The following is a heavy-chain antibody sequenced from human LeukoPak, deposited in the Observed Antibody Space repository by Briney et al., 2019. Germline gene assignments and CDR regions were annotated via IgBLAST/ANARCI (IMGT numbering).Heavy chain of an antibody. CDR1: GFTFSSYG. Sequence: PGGPLRLSCAASGFTFSSYGMHWVRQAPGKGLEWVAVISYDGSNKYYADSVKGRFTISRDNSKNTLYLQMNSLRAEDTAVYYCATEMAGYCSGTSCPDYWGQGTLVTVSS. J-gene: IGHJ4*02. D-gene: IGHD2-2*01. CDR3: ATEMAGYCSGTSCPDY. V-gene: IGHV3-30*03. CDR2: ISYDGSNK.